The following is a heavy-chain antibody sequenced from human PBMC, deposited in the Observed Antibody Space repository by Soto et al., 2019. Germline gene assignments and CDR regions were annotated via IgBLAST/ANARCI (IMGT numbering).Heavy chain of an antibody. Sequence: PGGSLRLSCVASGFTFSSYAMNWVRQAPGKGLQWVSYIDISGSAIYYADSVKGRFTISRDNAKNSLYLQMNSLRAEDTALYYCARGDASGYWGQGTLVTVSS. V-gene: IGHV3-48*03. CDR2: IDISGSAI. CDR1: GFTFSSYA. D-gene: IGHD3-10*01. J-gene: IGHJ4*02. CDR3: ARGDASGY.